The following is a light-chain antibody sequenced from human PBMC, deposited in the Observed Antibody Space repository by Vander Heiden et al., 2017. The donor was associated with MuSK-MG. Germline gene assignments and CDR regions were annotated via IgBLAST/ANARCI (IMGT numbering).Light chain of an antibody. V-gene: IGKV1-39*01. J-gene: IGKJ2*01. CDR3: QQSYSTLLYT. CDR2: SAS. Sequence: DVQMTQCPSSLSASVGDRVTITCRTSQNISSYLNWYQQKPGKAPKLLIYSASSLQSGVPSRFSGSGSGTDFTLTISSLQPEDFATYYCQQSYSTLLYTFGRGTKLEIK. CDR1: QNISSY.